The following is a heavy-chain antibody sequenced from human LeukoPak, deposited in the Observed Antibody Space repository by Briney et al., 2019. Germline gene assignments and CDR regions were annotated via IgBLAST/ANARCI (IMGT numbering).Heavy chain of an antibody. V-gene: IGHV4-34*01. CDR2: INHSGST. D-gene: IGHD3-10*01. J-gene: IGHJ6*04. CDR3: ARLVLLWFGESPGVMDV. CDR1: GGSFRGYY. Sequence: TSETLSLTCAVYGGSFRGYYWSWIRQPPGKGLEWIGEINHSGSTNYNPSLKSRVTISVDTSKNQFSLKLSPVTAADTAVYYCARLVLLWFGESPGVMDVWGKGTTVTVSS.